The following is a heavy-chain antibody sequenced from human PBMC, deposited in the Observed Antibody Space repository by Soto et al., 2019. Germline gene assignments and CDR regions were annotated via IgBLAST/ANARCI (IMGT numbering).Heavy chain of an antibody. J-gene: IGHJ3*02. CDR3: VRDYDYDSSRNDAFDI. Sequence: QVQLQESGPGLVKPSQTLSLTCTVSGGSISSGGYYWSWIRHHPGKGLEWIGYIYSSGSTYYNPSLRSRVTISADTSKNQFSLKLSSVTAADTVVYYCVRDYDYDSSRNDAFDIWGQGTMVTVSS. V-gene: IGHV4-31*03. CDR1: GGSISSGGYY. D-gene: IGHD3-22*01. CDR2: IYSSGST.